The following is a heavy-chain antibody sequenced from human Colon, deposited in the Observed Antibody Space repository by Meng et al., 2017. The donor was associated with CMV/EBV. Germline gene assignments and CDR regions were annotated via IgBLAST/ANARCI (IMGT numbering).Heavy chain of an antibody. CDR3: ARAREVGYSAYDYYDF. J-gene: IGHJ4*02. Sequence: SGYTFSSYGISWVRQAPGQGLEWMGWISTYNGNTDYAQKFQGRVTMTTDTLTSTAYMELTSLKSDDTAVFYCARAREVGYSAYDYYDFWGQGTLSPFL. CDR2: ISTYNGNT. D-gene: IGHD5-12*01. CDR1: GYTFSSYG. V-gene: IGHV1-18*01.